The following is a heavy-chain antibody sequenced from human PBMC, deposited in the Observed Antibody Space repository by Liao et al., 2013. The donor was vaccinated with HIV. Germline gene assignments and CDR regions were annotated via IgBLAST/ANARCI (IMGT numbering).Heavy chain of an antibody. D-gene: IGHD2-8*02. Sequence: QVQLQESGPGLVRPSQTLSLTCTVSAGSVSSGDYYWSWIRQPPGKGLEWIGYIYYSGTTYYSPSLKSRITISIDTSKNQFSLNLISVTAADTAVYYCARGGRRALPGGFPLRYWGQGTLVTVSS. CDR3: ARGGRRALPGGFPLRY. CDR2: IYYSGTT. V-gene: IGHV4-30-4*08. J-gene: IGHJ4*02. CDR1: AGSVSSGDYY.